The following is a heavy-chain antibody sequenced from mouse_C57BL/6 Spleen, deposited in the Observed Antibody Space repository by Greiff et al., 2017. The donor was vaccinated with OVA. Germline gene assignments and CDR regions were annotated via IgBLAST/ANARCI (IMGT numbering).Heavy chain of an antibody. Sequence: EVKLVESEGGLVQPGSSMKLSCTASGFTFSDYYMAWVRQVPEKGLEWVANINYDGSSTYYLDSLKSRFIISRDNAKNILYLQMSSLKSEDTATYYCAREAYYYGSSYEYFDVWGTGTTVTVSS. D-gene: IGHD1-1*01. V-gene: IGHV5-16*01. CDR3: AREAYYYGSSYEYFDV. CDR1: GFTFSDYY. CDR2: INYDGSST. J-gene: IGHJ1*03.